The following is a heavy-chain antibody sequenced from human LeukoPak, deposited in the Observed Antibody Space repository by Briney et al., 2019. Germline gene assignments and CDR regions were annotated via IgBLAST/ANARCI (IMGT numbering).Heavy chain of an antibody. Sequence: SETLSLTCTVSGGSISSYYWSWIRQPPGKGLEWIGYIYYSGSTNYNPSLKSRVTISVDTSKNQFSLKLSSVTAADTAVYYCARSARQWLRLGNWLDPWGQGTLVTVSS. CDR1: GGSISSYY. CDR2: IYYSGST. D-gene: IGHD5-12*01. V-gene: IGHV4-59*01. CDR3: ARSARQWLRLGNWLDP. J-gene: IGHJ5*02.